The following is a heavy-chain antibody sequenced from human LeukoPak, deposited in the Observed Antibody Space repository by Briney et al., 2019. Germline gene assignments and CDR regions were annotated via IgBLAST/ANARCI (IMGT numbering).Heavy chain of an antibody. CDR3: AELGITMIGGV. CDR1: GITFSNYN. V-gene: IGHV3-21*01. Sequence: GGSLRLSCAAPGITFSNYNMNWVRQAPGKGLEWISAITSSSSYTFYADSVKGRFTISRDNAQNSLYLQMNSLRAEDTAVYYCAELGITMIGGVWGKGTTVTISS. CDR2: ITSSSSYT. J-gene: IGHJ6*04. D-gene: IGHD3-10*02.